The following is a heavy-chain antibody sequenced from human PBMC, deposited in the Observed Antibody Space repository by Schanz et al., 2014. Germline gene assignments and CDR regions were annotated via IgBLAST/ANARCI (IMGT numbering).Heavy chain of an antibody. J-gene: IGHJ4*02. CDR3: ASAGAGYSSSWDFDY. CDR2: IIPILGIA. Sequence: QLQLVQSGAEVKKPGSSVKVSCKASGYTFVSYSMHWVRQAPGQGLEWMGRIIPILGIANYAQKFQGRVTITADKSTCTAYMDVSSLRSEDTAVDDCASAGAGYSSSWDFDYWGQGTLVTVSS. CDR1: GYTFVSYS. D-gene: IGHD6-13*01. V-gene: IGHV1-69*02.